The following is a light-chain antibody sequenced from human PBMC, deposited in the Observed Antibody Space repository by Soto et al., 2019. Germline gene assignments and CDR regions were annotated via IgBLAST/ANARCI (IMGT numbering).Light chain of an antibody. CDR1: QSVSNNY. CDR2: CAS. Sequence: EIVLTQSPGTLSLSPGERATLSCRASQSVSNNYLAWYQQKPGQAPRLLIYCASNRATGIPDRFSGSGSGKDFTITISRLEPDDYAVYYCQQYGSSGTFGQGTKVEIK. CDR3: QQYGSSGT. V-gene: IGKV3-20*01. J-gene: IGKJ1*01.